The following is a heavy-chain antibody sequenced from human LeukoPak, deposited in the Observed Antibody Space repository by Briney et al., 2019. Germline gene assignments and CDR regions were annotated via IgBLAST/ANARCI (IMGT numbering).Heavy chain of an antibody. V-gene: IGHV1-69*13. CDR3: ARDKDIVVVPAAMNYYYGMDV. CDR1: GGTFSSYA. CDR2: IIPIFGTA. D-gene: IGHD2-2*01. Sequence: GASVKVSCKASGGTFSSYAISWVRQAPGQGLEWMGGIIPIFGTANYAQKFQGRVTITADESTSTAYMELSSLRSEDTAVYYCARDKDIVVVPAAMNYYYGMDVWGIGTTVTVSS. J-gene: IGHJ6*04.